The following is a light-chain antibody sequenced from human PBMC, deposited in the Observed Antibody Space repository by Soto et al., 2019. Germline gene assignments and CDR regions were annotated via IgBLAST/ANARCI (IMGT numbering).Light chain of an antibody. Sequence: EIVLTQSPGTLSLSPGERATLSCRASQSVSSSYLAWYQQKPGQAPRLLIYGASSRATGIPDRFSGSGSGRAFTLTISRLEPEDFAVYYCQQYGSSQSFGQGTKLEIK. V-gene: IGKV3-20*01. CDR3: QQYGSSQS. CDR1: QSVSSSY. CDR2: GAS. J-gene: IGKJ1*01.